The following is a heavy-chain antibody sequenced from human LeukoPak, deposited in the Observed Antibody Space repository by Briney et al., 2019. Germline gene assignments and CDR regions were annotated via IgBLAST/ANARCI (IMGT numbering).Heavy chain of an antibody. Sequence: GGSLRLSCAASGFAFSNAWMSWVRQAPGKGLEWVGFIRSKAYGGTTEYAASVKGRFTISRDDSKSIAYLQMNSLKTEDTAVYYCTRDPRGSYGPDAFDIWGQGTMVTVSS. D-gene: IGHD1-26*01. CDR3: TRDPRGSYGPDAFDI. CDR1: GFAFSNAW. J-gene: IGHJ3*02. CDR2: IRSKAYGGTT. V-gene: IGHV3-49*04.